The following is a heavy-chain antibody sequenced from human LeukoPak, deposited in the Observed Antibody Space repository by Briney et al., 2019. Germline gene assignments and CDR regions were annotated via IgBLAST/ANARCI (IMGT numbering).Heavy chain of an antibody. CDR2: INHSGST. J-gene: IGHJ5*02. CDR3: ARVADIVVVPAAMQWFDP. Sequence: SETLSLTCTVYGGXFSGYYWSWIRQPPGKGLEWIGEINHSGSTNYNPSLKSRVTISVDTSKNQFSLKLSSVTAADTAVYYCARVADIVVVPAAMQWFDPWGQGTLVTVSS. D-gene: IGHD2-2*01. V-gene: IGHV4-34*01. CDR1: GGXFSGYY.